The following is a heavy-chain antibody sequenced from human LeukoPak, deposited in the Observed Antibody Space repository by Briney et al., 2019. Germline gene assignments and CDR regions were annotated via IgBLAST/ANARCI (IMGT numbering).Heavy chain of an antibody. J-gene: IGHJ5*02. CDR1: GYTFTSYG. D-gene: IGHD1-7*01. V-gene: IGHV1-18*01. Sequence: ASVKDSCKASGYTFTSYGISWVRQAPGQGLEWMGWISAYNGNTNYAQKLQGRVTMTTDTSTSTAYMELRSLRSGDTAVYYCARKYNWSYVYWFDRWGQGSLVTVSS. CDR3: ARKYNWSYVYWFDR. CDR2: ISAYNGNT.